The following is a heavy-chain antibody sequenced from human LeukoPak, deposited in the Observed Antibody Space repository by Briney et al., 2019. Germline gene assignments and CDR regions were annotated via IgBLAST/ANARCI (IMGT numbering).Heavy chain of an antibody. CDR3: ARVPGTGYYDY. CDR1: GYTFISYY. D-gene: IGHD3/OR15-3a*01. J-gene: IGHJ4*02. Sequence: GASVKVSRKASGYTFISYYIHWVRQAPGQGLEWMGMINPSGGSTSYAQKFQGRVTMTRDTSTSTVYMELSSLRSEDTAVYYCARVPGTGYYDYWGQGTLVTVSS. CDR2: INPSGGST. V-gene: IGHV1-46*01.